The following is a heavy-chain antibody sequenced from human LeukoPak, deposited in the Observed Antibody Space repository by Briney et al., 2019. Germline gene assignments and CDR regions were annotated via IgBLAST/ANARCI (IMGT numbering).Heavy chain of an antibody. Sequence: SEILSLTCTVSGGSISSSSAYWGWVRQPPGKGLEWIGSIYYSKNTYYNPSLKSRVTISADTSKNQFSLTLGSVSATDTAVYYCVSPRGFSYGYFDYWGQGTLVTVSS. CDR2: IYYSKNT. J-gene: IGHJ4*02. CDR1: GGSISSSSAY. V-gene: IGHV4-39*01. CDR3: VSPRGFSYGYFDY. D-gene: IGHD5-18*01.